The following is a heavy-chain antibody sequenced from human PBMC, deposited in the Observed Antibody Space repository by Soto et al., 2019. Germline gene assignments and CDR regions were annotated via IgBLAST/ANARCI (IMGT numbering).Heavy chain of an antibody. CDR2: ISGSGGST. V-gene: IGHV3-23*01. CDR1: GFTFSSYA. CDR3: AKGDYDFWSGYPIDY. Sequence: EVQLLESGGGLVQPGGSLRLSCAASGFTFSSYAMSWVRQAPGKGLEWVSAISGSGGSTYYADSVKGRFTISRDNSKNPLYLQMNSLRAEDTAVYYCAKGDYDFWSGYPIDYWGQGTLVTVSS. D-gene: IGHD3-3*01. J-gene: IGHJ4*02.